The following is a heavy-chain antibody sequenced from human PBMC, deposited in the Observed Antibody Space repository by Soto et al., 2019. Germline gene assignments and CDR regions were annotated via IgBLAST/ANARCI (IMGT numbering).Heavy chain of an antibody. J-gene: IGHJ4*02. D-gene: IGHD3-3*01. CDR1: GGSISSYY. CDR2: IYYSGST. CDR3: ARGGEYDFWSGYYD. Sequence: QVQLQESGPGLVKPSETLSLTCTVSGGSISSYYWSWIRQPPGKGLEWIGYIYYSGSTNYNPSLKSRVTISVDTSKNQCSLKLSSVTAADTAVYYCARGGEYDFWSGYYDWGQGTLVTVSS. V-gene: IGHV4-59*01.